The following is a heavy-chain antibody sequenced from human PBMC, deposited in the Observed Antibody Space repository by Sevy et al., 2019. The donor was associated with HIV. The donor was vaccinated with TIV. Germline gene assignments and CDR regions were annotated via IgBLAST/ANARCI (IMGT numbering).Heavy chain of an antibody. V-gene: IGHV4-34*01. CDR2: INHSGST. Sequence: SETLSLTCAVYGGSFSGYYWSWIRQPPGKGLEWIGEINHSGSTNHNPSLKSRFTISVDTSKNQFSLKLSSVTAADTAVYYCARHCTGTSCSHAFDIWGQGTMVTVSS. CDR3: ARHCTGTSCSHAFDI. CDR1: GGSFSGYY. D-gene: IGHD2-2*01. J-gene: IGHJ3*02.